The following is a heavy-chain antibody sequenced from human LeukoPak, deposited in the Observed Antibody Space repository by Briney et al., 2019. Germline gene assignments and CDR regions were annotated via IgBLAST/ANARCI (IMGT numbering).Heavy chain of an antibody. CDR1: GGTFSSYA. Sequence: ASVKVTCKASGGTFSSYAISWVRQAPGQGLEWMGRIIPILGIANYAQKFQGRVTITADKSTSTAYMELSSLRSEDTAVYYCAIDYPTVVVDYWGQGTLVTVSS. D-gene: IGHD4-23*01. CDR3: AIDYPTVVVDY. J-gene: IGHJ4*02. CDR2: IIPILGIA. V-gene: IGHV1-69*04.